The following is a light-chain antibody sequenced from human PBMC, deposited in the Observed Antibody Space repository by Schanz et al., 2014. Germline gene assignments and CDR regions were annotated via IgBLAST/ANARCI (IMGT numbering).Light chain of an antibody. J-gene: IGKJ1*01. Sequence: DIQMTQSPSTLSASVGDRVTITCRASQSISSYLNWYQQKPGKAPKLLIYAASTLQSGVPSRFSGSGSGTDFTLTISSLQPEDFATYYCQQYYSYPWTFGQGTKVEIK. CDR1: QSISSY. CDR2: AAS. CDR3: QQYYSYPWT. V-gene: IGKV1-39*01.